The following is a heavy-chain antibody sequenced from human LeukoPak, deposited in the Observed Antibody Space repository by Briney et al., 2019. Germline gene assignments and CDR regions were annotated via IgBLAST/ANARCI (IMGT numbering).Heavy chain of an antibody. CDR2: ISRSGDGT. D-gene: IGHD2-15*01. CDR3: AKSYCIGGTCYSNFDY. J-gene: IGHJ4*02. Sequence: PGGSLRLSCAASGFTFSSYAMTWGRQAPGKGLEWVSGISRSGDGTYYADSVKGRFIISRDNSKNTLYLHMNTLRAEVTAVYYCAKSYCIGGTCYSNFDYWGQGTLVTVSS. CDR1: GFTFSSYA. V-gene: IGHV3-23*01.